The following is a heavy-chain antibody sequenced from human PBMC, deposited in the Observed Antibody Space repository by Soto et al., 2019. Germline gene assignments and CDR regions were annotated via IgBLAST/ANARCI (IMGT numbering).Heavy chain of an antibody. CDR1: GFSVSSNY. CDR3: VRDDSFRDSSAP. V-gene: IGHV3-53*01. J-gene: IGHJ5*02. CDR2: IFADGTT. Sequence: GGSLRLSCVVSGFSVSSNYMSWVRQAPGKGLDWVSVIFADGTTYYVDSVKGRFTISRDDSRKTLYLEMNTPRVDDTGVYYCVRDDSFRDSSAPWGQGTLVTVSS. D-gene: IGHD3-22*01.